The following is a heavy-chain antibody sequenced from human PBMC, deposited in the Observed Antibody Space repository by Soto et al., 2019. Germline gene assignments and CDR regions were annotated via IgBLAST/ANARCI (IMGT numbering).Heavy chain of an antibody. CDR1: GFTLSSYS. Sequence: QVQLVESGGGVVQPGTSLRLSCAASGFTLSSYSIHCVRQAPGKGLDWVAVISYDGNTQFYGDSVKGRFIVSRDNSRNTLYLQLNNLQAEDTAVYYCAKVSRPSRISTPDFDYWGQGTLVTVSS. J-gene: IGHJ4*02. CDR2: ISYDGNTQ. CDR3: AKVSRPSRISTPDFDY. V-gene: IGHV3-30-3*01.